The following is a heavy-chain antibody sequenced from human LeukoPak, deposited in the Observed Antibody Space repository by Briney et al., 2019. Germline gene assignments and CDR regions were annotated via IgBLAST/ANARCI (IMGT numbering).Heavy chain of an antibody. CDR1: GFTPSSYA. V-gene: IGHV3-48*04. Sequence: GGSLRLSCAASGFTPSSYAMYWVRQAPGKGLEWVSYISSAGSTIYYADSVKGRFTVSRDNAKNSLYLEMNTLRAEDTAVYYCARDHLGYSFDYWGQGTLVTVSS. J-gene: IGHJ4*02. CDR2: ISSAGSTI. D-gene: IGHD3-22*01. CDR3: ARDHLGYSFDY.